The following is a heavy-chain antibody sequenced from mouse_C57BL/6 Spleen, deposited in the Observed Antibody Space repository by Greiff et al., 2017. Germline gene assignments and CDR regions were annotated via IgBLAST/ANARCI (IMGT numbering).Heavy chain of an antibody. Sequence: EVKVVESGGGLVQPGESLKLSCESNEYEFPSHDMSWVRKTPEKRLELVAAINSDGGSTYYPDTMERRFIISRDNTKKTLYLQMSSLRSEDTALYYCARDGDDGSSYGYFDVWGTGTTVTVSS. CDR2: INSDGGST. CDR1: EYEFPSHD. D-gene: IGHD1-1*01. V-gene: IGHV5-2*01. J-gene: IGHJ1*03. CDR3: ARDGDDGSSYGYFDV.